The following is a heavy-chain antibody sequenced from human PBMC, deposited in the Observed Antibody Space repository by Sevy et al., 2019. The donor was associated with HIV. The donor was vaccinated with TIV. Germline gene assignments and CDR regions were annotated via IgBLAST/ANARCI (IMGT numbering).Heavy chain of an antibody. J-gene: IGHJ5*02. CDR1: GYTFTSYG. CDR2: ISAYNGNT. D-gene: IGHD2-8*01. Sequence: ASVKVSCKASGYTFTSYGISSVRQAPGQGLEWMGWISAYNGNTNYAQKLQGRVTMTTDTSTSTAYMELRSLRSDDTAVYYCARNMVYANWFDPWGQGTLVTVSS. V-gene: IGHV1-18*01. CDR3: ARNMVYANWFDP.